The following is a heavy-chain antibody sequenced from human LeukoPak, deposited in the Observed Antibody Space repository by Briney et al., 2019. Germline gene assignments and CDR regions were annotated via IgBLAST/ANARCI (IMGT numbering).Heavy chain of an antibody. J-gene: IGHJ4*02. CDR1: GFTFSRYS. Sequence: LPGGSLRLSCAASGFTFSRYSMNWVRQAPGKGLEGVSYISRSSSTIHYADSVKGRFTISRDNAKNSLYLQMNSLRAEDTAVYYCAREGLNGFWSGAFLDYWGQGTLVTVSS. CDR2: ISRSSSTI. CDR3: AREGLNGFWSGAFLDY. D-gene: IGHD3-3*01. V-gene: IGHV3-48*04.